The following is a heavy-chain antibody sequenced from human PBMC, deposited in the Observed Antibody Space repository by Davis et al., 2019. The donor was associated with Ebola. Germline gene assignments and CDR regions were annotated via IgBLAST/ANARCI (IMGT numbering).Heavy chain of an antibody. V-gene: IGHV1-18*04. CDR1: GYTFVDFY. Sequence: AASVKVSCKASGYTFVDFYVHWVRQAPGQGLEWMGWISAYNGNTNYAQKLQGRVTMTTDTSTSTAYMELSSLRSEDTAVYYCARVGSGWYYFDYWGQGTLVTVSS. CDR2: ISAYNGNT. D-gene: IGHD6-19*01. J-gene: IGHJ4*02. CDR3: ARVGSGWYYFDY.